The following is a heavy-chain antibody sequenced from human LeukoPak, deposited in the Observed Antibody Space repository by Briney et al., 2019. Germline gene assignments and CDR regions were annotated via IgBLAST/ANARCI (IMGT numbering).Heavy chain of an antibody. D-gene: IGHD1-26*01. CDR2: MNPNSGNT. CDR3: ARGQGGSYYYNY. CDR1: GYTFTSYD. Sequence: ASVKVSCKASGYTFTSYDINWVRQAPGQGLEWMGRMNPNSGNTGYAQKFQGRVTMTRNTSISTAYMELSSLRSEDTAVYYCARGQGGSYYYNYWGQGTLVTVSS. J-gene: IGHJ4*02. V-gene: IGHV1-8*01.